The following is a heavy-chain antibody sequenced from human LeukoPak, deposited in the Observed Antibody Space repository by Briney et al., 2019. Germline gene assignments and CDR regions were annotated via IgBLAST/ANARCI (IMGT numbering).Heavy chain of an antibody. CDR1: GGSISSYY. CDR2: IYYSGST. Sequence: SETLSLTCTVSGGSISSYYWSWIRQPPRKGLEWIGYIYYSGSTNYNPSLKSRVTISVDTSKNQFSLKLSSVTAADTAVYYCARAASGRRDGPEDLDYWGQGTLVTVSS. D-gene: IGHD5-24*01. CDR3: ARAASGRRDGPEDLDY. V-gene: IGHV4-59*01. J-gene: IGHJ4*02.